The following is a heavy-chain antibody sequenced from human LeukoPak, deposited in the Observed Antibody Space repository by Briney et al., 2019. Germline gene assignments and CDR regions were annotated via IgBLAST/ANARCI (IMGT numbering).Heavy chain of an antibody. CDR3: AKEKGSYGSYYFDY. D-gene: IGHD3-10*01. V-gene: IGHV3-43*02. Sequence: PGGSLRLSCAASGFTFDDYAIHWVRQAPGKGLEWVSLISGDGGSTYYADSVKGRFTISRDNNKNSLYLQMRKLLTDDTALYYCAKEKGSYGSYYFDYWGQGTLVTVSS. CDR2: ISGDGGST. CDR1: GFTFDDYA. J-gene: IGHJ4*02.